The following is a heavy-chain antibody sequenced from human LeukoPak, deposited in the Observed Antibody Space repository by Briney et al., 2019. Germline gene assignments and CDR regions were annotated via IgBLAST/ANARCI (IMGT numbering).Heavy chain of an antibody. V-gene: IGHV4-39*07. CDR1: GASISSSSSY. Sequence: SETLSLTCTVSGASISSSSSYWGWIRQPPGKGLEWIGNIYYSGSAYYNPSLKSRVTISVDTSKNQFSLQLSSVTAADTAVYYCASEKVAKGDYYFDYWGQGTLVTVSS. CDR3: ASEKVAKGDYYFDY. D-gene: IGHD2-15*01. CDR2: IYYSGSA. J-gene: IGHJ4*02.